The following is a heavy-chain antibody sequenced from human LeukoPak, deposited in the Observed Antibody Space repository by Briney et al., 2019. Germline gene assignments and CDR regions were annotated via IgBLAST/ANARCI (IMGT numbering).Heavy chain of an antibody. D-gene: IGHD4-17*01. V-gene: IGHV3-48*03. Sequence: GGSLRLSCAASGFTFRSYEMNWVRQAPGKGLEWVSFISGGSGTIYYADSVKGRFTISRDNAKNSLYLQMNSLRVEDAAVYYCARDRDYGDYRPVSFDPWGQGTLVTVSS. CDR2: ISGGSGTI. CDR3: ARDRDYGDYRPVSFDP. CDR1: GFTFRSYE. J-gene: IGHJ5*02.